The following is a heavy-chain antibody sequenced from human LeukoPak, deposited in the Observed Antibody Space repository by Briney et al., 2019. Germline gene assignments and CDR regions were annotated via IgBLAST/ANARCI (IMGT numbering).Heavy chain of an antibody. D-gene: IGHD3-9*01. CDR3: ARESGYYDILTGYYMSYYYYMDV. V-gene: IGHV3-21*01. Sequence: PGGSLRLSCAASGFTLSSYSMNWVRQAPGKGLEWVSSISSSSSYIYYADSVKGRFTISRDNAKNSLCLQMNSLRAEDTAVYYCARESGYYDILTGYYMSYYYYMDVWGKGTTVTVSS. J-gene: IGHJ6*03. CDR2: ISSSSSYI. CDR1: GFTLSSYS.